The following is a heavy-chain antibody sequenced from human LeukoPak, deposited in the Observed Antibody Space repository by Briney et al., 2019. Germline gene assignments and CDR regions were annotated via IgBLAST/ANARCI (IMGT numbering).Heavy chain of an antibody. D-gene: IGHD1-26*01. CDR1: GGTFRSCA. CDR3: ARDVGSDDAFDI. V-gene: IGHV1-69*05. CDR2: IIPIFGTA. Sequence: SVKVSCKASGGTFRSCAINWVRQAPGQGLEWMGRIIPIFGTANYAQKFQGRVTITTDESTSTAYMELSSLRSEDTAVYYCARDVGSDDAFDIWGQGTMVTVSS. J-gene: IGHJ3*02.